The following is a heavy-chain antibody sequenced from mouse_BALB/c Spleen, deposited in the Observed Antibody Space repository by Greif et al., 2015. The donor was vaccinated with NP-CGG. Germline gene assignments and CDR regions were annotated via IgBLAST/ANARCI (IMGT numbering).Heavy chain of an antibody. V-gene: IGHV1-19*01. CDR2: INPHNGGT. Sequence: EVKLKESGPELVKPGASVKMSCKTSGYTFTDYYMKWVKQSHGQSLEWIGDINPHNGGTSYNQQFKGKATFTVDKSSSPAYMQLNSLTSEDSAVDYCARPWTWDYWRQGTTLPVSS. CDR1: GYTFTDYY. J-gene: IGHJ2*01. CDR3: ARPWTWDY.